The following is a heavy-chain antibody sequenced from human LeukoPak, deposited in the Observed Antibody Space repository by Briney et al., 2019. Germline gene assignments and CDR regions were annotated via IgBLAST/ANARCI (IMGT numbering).Heavy chain of an antibody. D-gene: IGHD6-13*01. CDR2: INTNTGNP. CDR3: ARDRYSSSWYPDY. V-gene: IGHV7-4-1*02. J-gene: IGHJ4*02. Sequence: ASVKVSCKASGYTFTNFDINWVRQAPGQGLEWMGWINTNTGNPTYAQGFTGRFVFSLDTSVSTAYLQISSLKAEDTAVYYCARDRYSSSWYPDYWGQGTLVTVSS. CDR1: GYTFTNFD.